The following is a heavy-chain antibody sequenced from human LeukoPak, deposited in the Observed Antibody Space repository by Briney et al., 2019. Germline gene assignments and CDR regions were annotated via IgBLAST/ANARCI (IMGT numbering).Heavy chain of an antibody. V-gene: IGHV3-53*01. Sequence: PGGSLRLSCTVSGFTVSSNSMSWVRQAPGKGLEWVSFIYRDNTHYSDSVKGRFTISRDNSKNTLYLQMNSLRVEDTAVYYCARRAGAYSHPYDYWGQGTLVTVSS. CDR2: IYRDNT. CDR3: ARRAGAYSHPYDY. J-gene: IGHJ4*02. CDR1: GFTVSSNS. D-gene: IGHD4/OR15-4a*01.